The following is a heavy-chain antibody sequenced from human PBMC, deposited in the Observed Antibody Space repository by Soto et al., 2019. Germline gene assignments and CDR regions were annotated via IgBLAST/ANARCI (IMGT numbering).Heavy chain of an antibody. D-gene: IGHD1-26*01. J-gene: IGHJ3*02. Sequence: EVQLVESGGGLVKPGGSLRLSCAASGFTFSSYSMNWVRQAPGKGLEWVSSISSSSSYIYYADSVKGRFTLSRDNAKSSLYLQMNSLRAEDTAVYYCALKTGGDAFDIWGQGTMVTVSS. CDR1: GFTFSSYS. CDR3: ALKTGGDAFDI. CDR2: ISSSSSYI. V-gene: IGHV3-21*01.